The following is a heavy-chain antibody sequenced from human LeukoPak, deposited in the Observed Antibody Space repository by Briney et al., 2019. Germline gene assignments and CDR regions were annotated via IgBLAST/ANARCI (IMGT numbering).Heavy chain of an antibody. CDR2: ISGSGGST. CDR1: GISLSNYA. Sequence: GGSLRLSCVVSGISLSNYAMTWVRQAPGKGLEWVSAISGSGGSTYYADSVKGRFTISRDNSKNTLYLQMNSLRAEDTAVYYCAKDLSVVVTAIVAFDIWGQGTMVTVSS. CDR3: AKDLSVVVTAIVAFDI. J-gene: IGHJ3*02. V-gene: IGHV3-23*01. D-gene: IGHD2-21*02.